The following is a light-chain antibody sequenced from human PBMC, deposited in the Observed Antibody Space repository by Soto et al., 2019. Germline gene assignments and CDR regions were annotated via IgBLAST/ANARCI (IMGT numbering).Light chain of an antibody. CDR3: QQYGSSPRT. Sequence: EIVLTQSPGTLSLSPGERATLSCRASQSVSSSXLAWYQQTPGKAPRLLIYGSSSRDTGIPDRFSGSGSGTDFTLTISSLEXEDFAVYCCQQYGSSPRTFGQGTKVEIK. V-gene: IGKV3-20*01. CDR2: GSS. J-gene: IGKJ1*01. CDR1: QSVSSSX.